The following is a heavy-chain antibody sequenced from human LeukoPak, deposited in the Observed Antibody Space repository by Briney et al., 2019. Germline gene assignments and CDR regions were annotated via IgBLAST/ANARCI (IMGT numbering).Heavy chain of an antibody. CDR1: GFIVTGNY. CDR2: VYSDGRT. D-gene: IGHD4-17*01. CDR3: ARAQPNADGDPTLFDC. V-gene: IGHV3-66*01. J-gene: IGHJ4*02. Sequence: GGSLRPSCAASGFIVTGNYMSWVRQAPGQGLEWVSVVYSDGRTSYPDSVKGRFTISRDNSRNTLYLQMTSLRAEDSAVYYCARAQPNADGDPTLFDCWGQGTLVTVSS.